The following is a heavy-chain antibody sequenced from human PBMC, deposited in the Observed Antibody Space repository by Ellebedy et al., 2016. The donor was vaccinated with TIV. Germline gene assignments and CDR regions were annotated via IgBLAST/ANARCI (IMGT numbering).Heavy chain of an antibody. D-gene: IGHD2-21*02. Sequence: GESLKISCAASGFTFSHAWMSWVRQAPGQGLGWGGRIKSKTDGGTTDYAEPVKGRFTISRDDSKNTLYLQMNSLTTEDTAMYYCTTLDFGGDCFYWYFDLWGRGTLVTVSS. J-gene: IGHJ2*01. CDR2: IKSKTDGGTT. CDR1: GFTFSHAW. CDR3: TTLDFGGDCFYWYFDL. V-gene: IGHV3-15*01.